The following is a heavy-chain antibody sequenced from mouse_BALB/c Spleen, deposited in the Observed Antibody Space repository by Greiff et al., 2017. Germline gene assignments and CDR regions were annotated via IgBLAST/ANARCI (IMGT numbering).Heavy chain of an antibody. D-gene: IGHD1-2*01. J-gene: IGHJ4*01. Sequence: EVQLQQSGPGLVKPSQSLSLTCSVTGYSITSGYYWNWIRQFPGNKLEWMGYISYDGSNNYNPSLKNRISITRDTSKNQFFLKLNSVTTEDTATYYCARTTATLYYYAMDYWGQGTSVTVSS. CDR3: ARTTATLYYYAMDY. V-gene: IGHV3-6*02. CDR1: GYSITSGYY. CDR2: ISYDGSN.